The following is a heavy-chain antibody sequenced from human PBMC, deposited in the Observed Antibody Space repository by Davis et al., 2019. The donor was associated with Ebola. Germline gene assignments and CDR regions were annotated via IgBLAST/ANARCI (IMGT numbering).Heavy chain of an antibody. D-gene: IGHD6-13*01. CDR2: IYYSGST. J-gene: IGHJ4*02. CDR1: GGSISSYS. CDR3: ARVRVAAAGLDY. Sequence: SETLSLTCSVSGGSISSYSWSWIRQPPGKGLEWIGYIYYSGSTNYNPSLKSRVTLSADTSKNQFSLKLSSVTAADTAVYYCARVRVAAAGLDYWGQGTLVTVSS. V-gene: IGHV4-59*01.